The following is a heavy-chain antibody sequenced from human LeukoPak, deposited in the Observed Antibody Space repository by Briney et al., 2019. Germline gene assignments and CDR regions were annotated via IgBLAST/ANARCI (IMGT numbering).Heavy chain of an antibody. CDR1: GGTFGSYA. CDR3: ARGIVVVPAGMGNWYLDL. J-gene: IGHJ2*01. Sequence: GSSVKVSCKSSGGTFGSYAITWVRQAPGQGLEWMGGIIPVLGMSHYAPGFQGRVTLTADRSTNTAYMELDRLTSDDTAVYYCARGIVVVPAGMGNWYLDLWGRGTLVTVSS. V-gene: IGHV1-69*04. CDR2: IIPVLGMS. D-gene: IGHD2-2*01.